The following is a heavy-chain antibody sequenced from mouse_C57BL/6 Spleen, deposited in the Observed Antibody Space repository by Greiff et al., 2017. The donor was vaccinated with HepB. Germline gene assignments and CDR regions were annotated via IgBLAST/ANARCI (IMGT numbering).Heavy chain of an antibody. V-gene: IGHV1-59*01. Sequence: VQLQQPGAELVRPGTSVKLSCKASGYTFTSYWMHWVKQRPGQGLEWIGVIDPSDSYTNYNQKFKGKATLTVDTSSSTAYMQLSSLTSEDSAVYYCAGLYYDYDEHWGQGTLVTVSA. J-gene: IGHJ3*01. CDR1: GYTFTSYW. CDR3: AGLYYDYDEH. CDR2: IDPSDSYT. D-gene: IGHD2-4*01.